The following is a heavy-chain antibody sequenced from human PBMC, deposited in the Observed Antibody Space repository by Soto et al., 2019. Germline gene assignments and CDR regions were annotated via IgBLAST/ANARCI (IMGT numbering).Heavy chain of an antibody. D-gene: IGHD3-22*01. V-gene: IGHV3-33*01. Sequence: QVQLVESGGGVVQHGRSLRLSCTASGFTFSSYGMHWVRQAPGKGLERVAVIWYAGSNKYYADSVKGRFTISRDNSKNTLYLQMNSLRAEDTAVYYCARDHEDDSSGYYPSQPDYWGQGTLVTVSS. CDR1: GFTFSSYG. J-gene: IGHJ4*02. CDR3: ARDHEDDSSGYYPSQPDY. CDR2: IWYAGSNK.